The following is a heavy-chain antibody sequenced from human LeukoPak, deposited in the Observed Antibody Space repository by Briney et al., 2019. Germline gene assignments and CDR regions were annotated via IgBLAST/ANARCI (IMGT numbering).Heavy chain of an antibody. D-gene: IGHD3/OR15-3a*01. V-gene: IGHV3-33*01. J-gene: IGHJ3*02. CDR1: GFTFGSYG. CDR3: ARGPSGTSDAFDI. Sequence: GGSLRLSCAASGFTFGSYGMHWVRQAPGKGLEWVAVIWYDGSNKYYVDSVKGRFTISRDNSKNTLYLQMNSLRVEDTAVYYCARGPSGTSDAFDIWGRGTLVTVSS. CDR2: IWYDGSNK.